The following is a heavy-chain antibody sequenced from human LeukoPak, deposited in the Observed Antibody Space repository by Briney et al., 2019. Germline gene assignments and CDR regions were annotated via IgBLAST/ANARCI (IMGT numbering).Heavy chain of an antibody. J-gene: IGHJ4*02. Sequence: SETLSLTCTVSGGSISSYYWSWIRQPPGKGLEWIGYIYYSGSTNYNPSLKSRVTISVDTSKNQFSLKLSSVTAADTAVYYCARLGDYYDSSGPTPFDYWGQGTLVTASS. D-gene: IGHD3-22*01. V-gene: IGHV4-59*08. CDR1: GGSISSYY. CDR2: IYYSGST. CDR3: ARLGDYYDSSGPTPFDY.